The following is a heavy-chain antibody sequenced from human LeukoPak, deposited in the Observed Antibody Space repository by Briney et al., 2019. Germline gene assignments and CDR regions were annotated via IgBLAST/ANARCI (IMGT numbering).Heavy chain of an antibody. CDR2: VYYSEST. V-gene: IGHV4-39*01. CDR1: GGSISSSSYY. Sequence: SETLSLTCTVSGGSISSSSYYWGWIRQPPGKGLEWIGSVYYSESTYYNPSLKSRVTVSVDTSKNQFSLKLSSVTAADTAVYYCARQRNDNGDNNSNGGDDYWGQGTLVTVSS. J-gene: IGHJ4*02. CDR3: ARQRNDNGDNNSNGGDDY. D-gene: IGHD4-17*01.